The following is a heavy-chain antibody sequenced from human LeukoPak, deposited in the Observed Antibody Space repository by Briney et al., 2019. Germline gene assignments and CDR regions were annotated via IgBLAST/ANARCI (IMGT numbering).Heavy chain of an antibody. CDR3: ARSLGRGNYYYYYMDV. V-gene: IGHV3-30*01. Sequence: PGGSLRLSSAASGFTFSTYSINWVRQAPGKGLEWVAGISYDGSNKYYADAVKGRFTISRDNSKNTLYLQMNSLRPEDTAVYYCARSLGRGNYYYYYMDVWGKGTTVTVSS. CDR1: GFTFSTYS. CDR2: ISYDGSNK. D-gene: IGHD1-26*01. J-gene: IGHJ6*03.